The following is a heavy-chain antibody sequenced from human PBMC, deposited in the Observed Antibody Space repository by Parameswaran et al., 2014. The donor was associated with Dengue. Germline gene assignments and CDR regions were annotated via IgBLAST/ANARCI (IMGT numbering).Heavy chain of an antibody. CDR3: ARGGEYDYVWGSHENY. D-gene: IGHD3-16*01. J-gene: IGHJ4*02. CDR2: ISSSSSTI. Sequence: VRQMPGKGLEWVSYISSSSSTIYYADSVKGRFTISRDNAKNSLYLQMNSLRDEDTAVYYCARGGEYDYVWGSHENYWGQGTLVTVSS. V-gene: IGHV3-48*02.